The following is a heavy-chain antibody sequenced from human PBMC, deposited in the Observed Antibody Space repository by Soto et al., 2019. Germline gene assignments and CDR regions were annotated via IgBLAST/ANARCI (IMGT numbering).Heavy chain of an antibody. V-gene: IGHV3-53*01. D-gene: IGHD2-15*01. CDR3: GRGGWTEGFDP. J-gene: IGHJ5*02. CDR1: GFTVGTTY. CDR2: IYGGGIT. Sequence: GGSLRLSCSASGFTVGTTYMSWVHQAPGKGLEWVSVIYGGGITYYAESVRGRFTMSRDNSKNTVSLQMNSLTGADTSAYFCGRGGWTEGFDPWGQGTLVTVSS.